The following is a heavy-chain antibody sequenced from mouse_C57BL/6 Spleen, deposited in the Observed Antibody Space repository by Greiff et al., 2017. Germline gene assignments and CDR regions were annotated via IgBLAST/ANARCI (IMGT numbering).Heavy chain of an antibody. D-gene: IGHD2-5*01. CDR2: LDPEDGET. V-gene: IGHV14-2*01. Sequence: VHVKQSGAELVKPGASVKLSCTASGFNIKDYYMHWVKQRTEQGLEWIGRLDPEDGETKYAPKFQGKATITAVTSSNPAYLQLSSLTSEDTAVYYCARGGRYSNNRFAYWGQGTLVTVSA. CDR1: GFNIKDYY. J-gene: IGHJ3*01. CDR3: ARGGRYSNNRFAY.